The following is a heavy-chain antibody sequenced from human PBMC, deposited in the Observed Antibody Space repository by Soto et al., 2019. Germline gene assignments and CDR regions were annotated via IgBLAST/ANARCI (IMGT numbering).Heavy chain of an antibody. V-gene: IGHV3-23*01. D-gene: IGHD3-10*01. CDR3: AKDSGRNYFQH. CDR1: GFTFSSSG. CDR2: INLADGGVYYA. Sequence: EVQLLESGGSLVQPGGSLRLSCAASGFTFSSSGMSWVRQAPEKGLEWVSGINLADGGVYYAYYADSVKGRFTISRDNAENTVYLQMNSLRVEDTAVYFCAKDSGRNYFQHWGQGTLVTVSS. J-gene: IGHJ1*01.